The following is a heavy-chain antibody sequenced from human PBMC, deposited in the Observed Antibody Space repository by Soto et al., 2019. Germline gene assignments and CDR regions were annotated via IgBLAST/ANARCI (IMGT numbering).Heavy chain of an antibody. CDR2: IYPDDSDT. J-gene: IGHJ6*02. CDR1: GYSFPKYY. D-gene: IGHD3-10*01. Sequence: GESLKISCKGSGYSFPKYYIGWVRQMPGKDLEWMAIIYPDDSDTRYSPSFQGQVTISADKSISTAYLQWSSLKASDTAMYYCAGGGVRGVVTRTRDYYGMDVWGQGTTVTVSS. CDR3: AGGGVRGVVTRTRDYYGMDV. V-gene: IGHV5-51*01.